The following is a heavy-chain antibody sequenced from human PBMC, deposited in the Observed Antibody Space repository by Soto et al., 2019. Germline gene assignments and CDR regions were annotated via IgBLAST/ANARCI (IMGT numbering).Heavy chain of an antibody. CDR3: AKKDCSSTSCYGNLAY. Sequence: GGSLRLSCAASGFTFSSYAMSWVRQAPGKGLEWVSAISGSGGSTYYADSVKGRFTISRDNSKKTLYLQMNSLRAEDTAVYYCAKKDCSSTSCYGNLAYWGQGTLVTVSS. CDR2: ISGSGGST. D-gene: IGHD2-2*01. CDR1: GFTFSSYA. J-gene: IGHJ4*02. V-gene: IGHV3-23*01.